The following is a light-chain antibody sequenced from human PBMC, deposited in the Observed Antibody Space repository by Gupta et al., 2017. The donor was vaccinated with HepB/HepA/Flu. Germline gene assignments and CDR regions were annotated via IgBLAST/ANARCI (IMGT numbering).Light chain of an antibody. CDR2: SNN. Sequence: QSVLTQPPSASGTPGQRVTISCSGSNSNIGNNPVNWYQQLPGTAPKLLIYSNNQRPSGVPDRFSGSKSSTSASLAISGLQSEDEADYYCSAWDDSLNGPVVFGGGTKLTVL. V-gene: IGLV1-44*01. CDR3: SAWDDSLNGPVV. J-gene: IGLJ2*01. CDR1: NSNIGNNP.